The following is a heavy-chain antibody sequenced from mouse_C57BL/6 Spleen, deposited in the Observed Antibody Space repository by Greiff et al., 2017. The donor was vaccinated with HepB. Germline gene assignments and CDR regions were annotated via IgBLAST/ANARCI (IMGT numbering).Heavy chain of an antibody. CDR3: PLIYDGYPAWFAY. CDR1: GYTFTDYE. V-gene: IGHV1-15*01. CDR2: IDPETGGT. D-gene: IGHD2-3*01. Sequence: QVHVKQSGAELVRPGASVTLSCKASGYTFTDYEMHWVKQTPVHGLEWIGAIDPETGGTAYNQKFKGKAILTADKSSSTAYMALRSLTSEDSAVYYCPLIYDGYPAWFAYWGQGTLVTVSA. J-gene: IGHJ3*01.